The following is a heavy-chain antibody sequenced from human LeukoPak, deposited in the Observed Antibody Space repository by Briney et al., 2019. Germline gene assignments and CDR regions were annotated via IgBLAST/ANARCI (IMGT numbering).Heavy chain of an antibody. Sequence: PSETLSLTCRVSGASVSNYYWSWIRQSPGEGLEWIAFFHYSGSTKYNPSLNSRVSTLIDTTMNQLSFLLVSVMAADTAVYYCARRHDGGRELRLDFWGLGVLVTVSS. CDR1: GASVSNYY. J-gene: IGHJ4*02. CDR2: FHYSGST. D-gene: IGHD2-15*01. V-gene: IGHV4-59*02. CDR3: ARRHDGGRELRLDF.